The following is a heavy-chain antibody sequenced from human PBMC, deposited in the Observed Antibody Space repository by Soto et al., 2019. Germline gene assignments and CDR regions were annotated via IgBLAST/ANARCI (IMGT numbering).Heavy chain of an antibody. CDR2: ISSSSSTI. J-gene: IGHJ5*02. D-gene: IGHD2-15*01. V-gene: IGHV3-48*01. CDR1: GFTFSSYS. Sequence: GGSLRLSCAASGFTFSSYSMNWVRQAPGKGLEWVSYISSSSSTIYYADSVKGRFTISRDNAKNSLYLQMNSLRAEDTAVYYCASSYCSGGSCYSGWFDPWGQGTLVTVSS. CDR3: ASSYCSGGSCYSGWFDP.